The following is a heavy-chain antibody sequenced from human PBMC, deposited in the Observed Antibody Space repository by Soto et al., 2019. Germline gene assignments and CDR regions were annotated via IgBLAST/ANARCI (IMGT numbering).Heavy chain of an antibody. CDR2: SYYSGST. CDR3: ARGTPTPYQP. V-gene: IGHV4-30-4*01. D-gene: IGHD2-15*01. J-gene: IGHJ1*01. CDR1: GGSITTGDYY. Sequence: QVQLQETGPGLVKPSQTLSLTCTVSGGSITTGDYYWSWIRKPPGKGLEWIGDSYYSGSTYYNPSIMRRVTISVVTSKNQFSLQLSSETAADRAVYYCARGTPTPYQPWGQGTLVTVSS.